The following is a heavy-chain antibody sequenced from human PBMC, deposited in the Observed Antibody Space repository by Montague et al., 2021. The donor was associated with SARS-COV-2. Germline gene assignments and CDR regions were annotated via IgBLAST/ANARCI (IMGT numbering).Heavy chain of an antibody. J-gene: IGHJ4*02. CDR2: IDWDDDK. D-gene: IGHD3-16*01. CDR1: GFSLSTSGMC. Sequence: PALVKPTQTLTLTCTFSGFSLSTSGMCVSRIRQPPGKALEWLAPIDWDDDKYYSTSLKTRLTISKDTSKNQVVLTMTNMDPVDTATYYCATTIYDYVWGTRVEFDYWGQGTLVTVSS. V-gene: IGHV2-70*01. CDR3: ATTIYDYVWGTRVEFDY.